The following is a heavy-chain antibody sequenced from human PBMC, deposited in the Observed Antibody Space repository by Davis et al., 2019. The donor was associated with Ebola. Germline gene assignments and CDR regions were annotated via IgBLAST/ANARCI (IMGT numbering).Heavy chain of an antibody. V-gene: IGHV4-59*12. CDR2: IYYSGST. D-gene: IGHD4-17*01. CDR1: GGSISSYY. Sequence: MPGGSLRLSCTVSGGSISSYYWSWIRQPPGKGLEWIGYIYYSGSTNYNPSLKSRVTISVDTSKNQFSLKLSSVTAADTAVYYCARDRVGTVTTSYGMDVWGQGTTVTVSS. J-gene: IGHJ6*02. CDR3: ARDRVGTVTTSYGMDV.